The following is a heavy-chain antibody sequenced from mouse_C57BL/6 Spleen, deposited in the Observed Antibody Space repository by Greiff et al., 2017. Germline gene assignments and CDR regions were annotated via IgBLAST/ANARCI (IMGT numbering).Heavy chain of an antibody. CDR2: INPYNGGT. Sequence: EVKLMESGPVLVKPGASVKMSCKASGYTFTDYYMNWVKQSHGKSLEWIGVINPYNGGTSYNQKFKGKATLTVDKSSSTAYMELNSLTSEDSAVYYCARSPDYGSSYRYCDVWGTGTTVTVSS. D-gene: IGHD1-1*01. J-gene: IGHJ1*03. V-gene: IGHV1-19*01. CDR3: ARSPDYGSSYRYCDV. CDR1: GYTFTDYY.